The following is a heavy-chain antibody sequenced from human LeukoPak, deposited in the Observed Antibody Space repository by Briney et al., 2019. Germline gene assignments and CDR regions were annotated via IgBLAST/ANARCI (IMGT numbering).Heavy chain of an antibody. J-gene: IGHJ6*02. D-gene: IGHD3-16*01. CDR1: GFTVRSNY. V-gene: IGHV3-66*02. CDR3: ATSPPKGELQYYGMDV. Sequence: GGSLRLYCAASGFTVRSNYMSWVRQAPGKGLEWISLIYSHCTTYYADSVKGRFTISRDNSKNTLYLQMNSLRAEDTAMYYCATSPPKGELQYYGMDVWGQGTTVTVSS. CDR2: IYSHCTT.